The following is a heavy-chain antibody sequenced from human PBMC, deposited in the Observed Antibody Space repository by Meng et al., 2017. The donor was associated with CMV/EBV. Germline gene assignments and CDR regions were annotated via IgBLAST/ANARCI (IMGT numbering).Heavy chain of an antibody. CDR3: ARMRITGTTSGYYYYYGMDV. D-gene: IGHD1-7*01. CDR2: IEWDDDK. Sequence: SGPTLVKPTQPRTLTCTFSGFSRSTSGMCVSWVRQPPGKDLEWTALIEWDDDKYYSTSLKTRITISKDTTKNQVVLTMTNMDPVDTPTYYCARMRITGTTSGYYYYYGMDVWGQGTTVTVSS. CDR1: GFSRSTSGMC. V-gene: IGHV2-70*20. J-gene: IGHJ6*02.